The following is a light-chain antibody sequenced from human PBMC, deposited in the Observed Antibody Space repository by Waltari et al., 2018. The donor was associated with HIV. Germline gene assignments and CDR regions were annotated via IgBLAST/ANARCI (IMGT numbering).Light chain of an antibody. CDR2: GTS. CDR1: QSVSSSF. CDR3: QQYGTSPKT. Sequence: EIVLTQSPGTLSLSPGDRATLSCKTSQSVSSSFLAWYQQKPGQAPRLLIYGTSNRATGIPDRFSGSGSGTDFTLTINSLEPEDFVVYYCQQYGTSPKTFGQGTKVEIK. V-gene: IGKV3-20*01. J-gene: IGKJ1*01.